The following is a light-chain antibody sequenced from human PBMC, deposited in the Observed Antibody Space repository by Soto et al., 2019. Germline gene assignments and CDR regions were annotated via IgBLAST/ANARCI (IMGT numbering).Light chain of an antibody. J-gene: IGKJ4*01. V-gene: IGKV3-15*01. CDR1: QSVSSY. Sequence: EIVLTQSPATLSLSPGERATLSCRARQSVSSYLAWYQQKPGQAPRLLIYGASTRATGIPARFGGSGSGTEFTLTISSLHFEDIAVYFCQQYNNWPLTFGGGTKVDIK. CDR2: GAS. CDR3: QQYNNWPLT.